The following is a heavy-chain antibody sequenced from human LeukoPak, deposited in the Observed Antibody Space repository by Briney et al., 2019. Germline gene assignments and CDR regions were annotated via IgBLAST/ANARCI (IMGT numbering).Heavy chain of an antibody. V-gene: IGHV3-23*01. CDR2: TSRHAGGT. CDR1: GLTLRNYA. CDR3: ANRSTTGTYYFDF. Sequence: GGSLRLSCAASGLTLRNYAMSWVRQAPGKGLEGVSTSRHAGGTYYSDSVKGRFTVSRDNSKKTRFGQMNTLGVEDTAIYYCANRSTTGTYYFDFWGQGTLVTVSS. J-gene: IGHJ4*02. D-gene: IGHD1-26*01.